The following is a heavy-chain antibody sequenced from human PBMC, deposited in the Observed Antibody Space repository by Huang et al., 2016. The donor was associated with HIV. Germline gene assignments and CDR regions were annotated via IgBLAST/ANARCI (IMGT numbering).Heavy chain of an antibody. D-gene: IGHD3-22*01. CDR2: IIPIFGTA. V-gene: IGHV1-69*13. Sequence: QVQLVQSGAEVKKPGSSVKVSCKASGGTFSSYAISWVRQAPGQGLEWMGCIIPIFGTANYEQKFQGRVTITADESTSTAYMELSSLRSEDTAVYYCARARGYYDSSVSYYFDYWGQGTLVTVSS. CDR1: GGTFSSYA. J-gene: IGHJ4*02. CDR3: ARARGYYDSSVSYYFDY.